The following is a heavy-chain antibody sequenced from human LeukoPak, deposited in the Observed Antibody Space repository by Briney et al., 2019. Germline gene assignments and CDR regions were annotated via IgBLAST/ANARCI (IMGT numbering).Heavy chain of an antibody. CDR1: GYSFTSYW. V-gene: IGHV5-51*01. Sequence: GESLKISCKGSGYSFTSYWIGWVRQMPGKGLEWMGIIYPGDSDTRYSPSFQGQVTISADKSISTAYLQWSSLKASDTAMYYCARPHYDILTDYYFDYWGQGTLVTVSS. D-gene: IGHD3-9*01. J-gene: IGHJ4*02. CDR3: ARPHYDILTDYYFDY. CDR2: IYPGDSDT.